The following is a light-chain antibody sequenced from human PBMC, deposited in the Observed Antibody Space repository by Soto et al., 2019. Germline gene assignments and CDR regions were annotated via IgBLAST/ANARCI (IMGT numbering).Light chain of an antibody. CDR3: QQRSNWPTWT. J-gene: IGKJ1*01. CDR1: QSVSSY. V-gene: IGKV3-11*01. Sequence: EIVLTQSPATLSLSPGERATLSCRASQSVSSYLAWYQQKPGQAPRLLIYDASNRATGIPARFSGSGSGTDFTLTISSLEPEDFPVYYFQQRSNWPTWTFGQGTKVEIK. CDR2: DAS.